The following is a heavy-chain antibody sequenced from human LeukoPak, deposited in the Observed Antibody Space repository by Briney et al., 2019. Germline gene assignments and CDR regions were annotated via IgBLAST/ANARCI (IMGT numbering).Heavy chain of an antibody. V-gene: IGHV1-69*04. CDR3: SPCGHAYDWFGP. CDR2: IIPFLGEV. CDR1: GATLNIGHA. D-gene: IGHD5-12*01. J-gene: IGHJ5*02. Sequence: SVKVSCKAFGATLNIGHAFIWARQAPGQGLQWMGRIIPFLGEVNYAQNFQGRVSFTADKSTATMYMEMKSLRRDDTAIYYCSPCGHAYDWFGPWGQGTLVTVSS.